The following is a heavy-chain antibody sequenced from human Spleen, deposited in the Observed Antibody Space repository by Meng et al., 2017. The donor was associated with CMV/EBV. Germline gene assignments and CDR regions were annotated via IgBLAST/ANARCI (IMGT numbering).Heavy chain of an antibody. V-gene: IGHV3-30-3*01. Sequence: VQMVGAGGGGAQAGRSQRLTFEDSACTFSSYAMHWVRQATGNGLEWVAVISYDGSNKYYADSVKGRFTISRDNSKNTLYLQMNSLRAEDTAVYYCARSRYCSSTSCYSRAYYFDYSGQGTLVTVAS. D-gene: IGHD2-2*01. CDR2: ISYDGSNK. CDR1: ACTFSSYA. J-gene: IGHJ4*02. CDR3: ARSRYCSSTSCYSRAYYFDY.